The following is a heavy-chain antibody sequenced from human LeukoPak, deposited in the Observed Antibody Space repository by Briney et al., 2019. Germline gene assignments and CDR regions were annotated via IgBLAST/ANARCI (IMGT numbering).Heavy chain of an antibody. V-gene: IGHV3-7*01. Sequence: GGSLRLSCAASGFIFSTYSMTWVRQAPGKGLEWVANIKKDGSEKYYVDSVKGRFTISRDNAKTSLYLQMNSLRAGDTAVYYCARDLSGVTGYTYGRGIYYRGQGTLVTVSS. D-gene: IGHD5-18*01. CDR2: IKKDGSEK. CDR1: GFIFSTYS. J-gene: IGHJ4*02. CDR3: ARDLSGVTGYTYGRGIYY.